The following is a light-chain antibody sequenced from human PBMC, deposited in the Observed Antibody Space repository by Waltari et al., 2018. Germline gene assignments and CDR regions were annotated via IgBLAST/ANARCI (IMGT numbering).Light chain of an antibody. CDR2: GAS. Sequence: EIVMTQSPATLSVSPVERATLSCRASQSVSSKLAWYQQRPGQATRLLIYGASTRATGIPARFTGSGSGTEFTLTISSLQSEDFAVYFCQHYNNLPLTFGGGTKVEI. CDR3: QHYNNLPLT. J-gene: IGKJ4*01. CDR1: QSVSSK. V-gene: IGKV3-15*01.